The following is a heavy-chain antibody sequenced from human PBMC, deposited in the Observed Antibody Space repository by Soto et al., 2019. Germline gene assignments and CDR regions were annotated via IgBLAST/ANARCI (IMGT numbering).Heavy chain of an antibody. J-gene: IGHJ6*02. Sequence: QVQLVQSGAEVKKPGSSVKVSCKASGGTFSSYAISWVRQAPGQGLEWMGGSIPIFGTANYAQQFQGRVTTTADESTSTAYMELSSLRSEDTAVYYCARGRYYGSGSRTDYYYYYGMDVWGQGTTVTVSS. CDR1: GGTFSSYA. V-gene: IGHV1-69*12. CDR3: ARGRYYGSGSRTDYYYYYGMDV. D-gene: IGHD3-10*01. CDR2: SIPIFGTA.